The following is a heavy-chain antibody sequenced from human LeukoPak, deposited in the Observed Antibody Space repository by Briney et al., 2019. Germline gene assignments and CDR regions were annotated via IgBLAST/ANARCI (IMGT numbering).Heavy chain of an antibody. Sequence: GGSLRLSCAASGFTFSDYYMSWIRQAPGKGLEWASYIGSSGSSIYYADSVKGRFTISRDNAKNSLYLQMNSLRAEDTAVCYCARDGAAGSGIPSIDYWGQGTLVTVSS. CDR1: GFTFSDYY. J-gene: IGHJ4*02. CDR3: ARDGAAGSGIPSIDY. V-gene: IGHV3-11*04. D-gene: IGHD3-10*01. CDR2: IGSSGSSI.